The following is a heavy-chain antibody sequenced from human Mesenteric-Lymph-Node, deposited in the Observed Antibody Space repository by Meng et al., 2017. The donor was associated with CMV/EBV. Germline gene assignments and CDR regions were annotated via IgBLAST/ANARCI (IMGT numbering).Heavy chain of an antibody. V-gene: IGHV1-2*02. CDR1: GYTFTGYY. D-gene: IGHD2-2*02. CDR3: TRTYCSSSSCYTANYYYYYGMDV. CDR2: INPNSGGT. Sequence: ASVKVSCKASGYTFTGYYMHWVRQAPGQGLEWMGWINPNSGGTNYAQKFQGRVTMTRDTSIGTAYMELSSLRPDDTAVYYCTRTYCSSSSCYTANYYYYYGMDVWGQGTTVTVSS. J-gene: IGHJ6*02.